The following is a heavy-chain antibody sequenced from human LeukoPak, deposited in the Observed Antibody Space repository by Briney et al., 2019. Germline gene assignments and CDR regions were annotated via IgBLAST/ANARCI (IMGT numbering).Heavy chain of an antibody. CDR2: MNPNSGST. D-gene: IGHD3-10*01. J-gene: IGHJ6*02. Sequence: ASVKVSCKASGYTFTIYDINWVRQATGQGLEWMGWMNPNSGSTGYAQKFQGRVTMTRNTSISTAYMELSSLRSEDTAVYYCARDRAVRGVIIARYYYYGMDVWGQGTTVTVSS. V-gene: IGHV1-8*01. CDR3: ARDRAVRGVIIARYYYYGMDV. CDR1: GYTFTIYD.